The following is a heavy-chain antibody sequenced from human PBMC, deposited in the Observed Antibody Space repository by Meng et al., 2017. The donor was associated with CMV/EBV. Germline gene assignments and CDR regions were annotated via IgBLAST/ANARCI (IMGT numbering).Heavy chain of an antibody. CDR2: INPSGGST. Sequence: ASVKVSCKASGGTFSSYAISWVRQAPGQGLEWMGIINPSGGSTSYAQKFQGRVTMTRDTSTSTVYMELSSLRSEDTAVYYCARGPFEFDLWGRGTLVTVSS. V-gene: IGHV1-46*01. CDR1: GGTFSSYA. D-gene: IGHD3-9*01. J-gene: IGHJ2*01. CDR3: ARGPFEFDL.